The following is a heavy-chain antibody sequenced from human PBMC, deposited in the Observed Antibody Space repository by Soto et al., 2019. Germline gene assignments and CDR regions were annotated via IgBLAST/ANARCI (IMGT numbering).Heavy chain of an antibody. D-gene: IGHD6-13*01. CDR2: IYYSGST. J-gene: IGHJ4*02. V-gene: IGHV4-59*01. CDR1: GGSISSYY. CDR3: ARSPTAAAGGLDY. Sequence: QVQLQESGPGLVKPSETLSLTCTVSGGSISSYYWSWIRQPPGKGLEWIGYIYYSGSTNYNPSLKSRVTISVDTSKNQFSLKLSSVTAADTAVYYCARSPTAAAGGLDYWGQGTLVTVSS.